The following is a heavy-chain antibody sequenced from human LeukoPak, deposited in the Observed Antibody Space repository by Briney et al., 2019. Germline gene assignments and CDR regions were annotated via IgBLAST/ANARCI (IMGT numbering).Heavy chain of an antibody. D-gene: IGHD3-22*01. Sequence: GGSLRLSCAASGFTFDDYGMSWVRQAPGKGLEWVSGINWNGGSTGYADSVKGRFTISRDNAKNSLYLQMNSLRAEDTALYHCARGHLDYDSSGYYYAPWGQGTLVTVSS. CDR2: INWNGGST. CDR3: ARGHLDYDSSGYYYAP. CDR1: GFTFDDYG. J-gene: IGHJ5*02. V-gene: IGHV3-20*01.